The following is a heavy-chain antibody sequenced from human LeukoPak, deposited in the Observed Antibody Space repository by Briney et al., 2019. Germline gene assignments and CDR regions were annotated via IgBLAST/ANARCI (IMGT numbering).Heavy chain of an antibody. CDR1: GGSISSYY. Sequence: SETLSLTCTVSGGSISSYYWSWIRQPPGKGLEWIGYIYYSGSTNYNPSLKSRVTISVDTSKNLFSLKLSSVTAADTAVYYCARGKEMQYCSGGSCREYYFDYWGQGTLVTVSS. D-gene: IGHD2-15*01. CDR3: ARGKEMQYCSGGSCREYYFDY. CDR2: IYYSGST. V-gene: IGHV4-59*01. J-gene: IGHJ4*02.